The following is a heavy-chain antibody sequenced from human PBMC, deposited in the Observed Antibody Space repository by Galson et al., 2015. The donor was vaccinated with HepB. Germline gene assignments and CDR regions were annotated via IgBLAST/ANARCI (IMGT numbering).Heavy chain of an antibody. CDR2: ISPYNRHT. J-gene: IGHJ5*02. D-gene: IGHD2-15*01. V-gene: IGHV1-18*04. CDR3: ARGALVVVVGATLKNWFDP. CDR1: GYTFTGYH. Sequence: SVKVSCKASGYTFTGYHMHWVRQAPGQGLEWMGWISPYNRHTDYAQKFQGRVTMTTDTSTSAAYMELRSLRSDDTAVYYCARGALVVVVGATLKNWFDPWGQGTLVTVSS.